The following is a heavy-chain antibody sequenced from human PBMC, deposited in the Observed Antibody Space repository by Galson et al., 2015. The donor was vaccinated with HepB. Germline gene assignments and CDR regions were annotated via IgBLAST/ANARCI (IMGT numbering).Heavy chain of an antibody. Sequence: SETLSPTCPISCGSVSTYCWAWIRQPPGKGLQWIAYVDYTGNPNNDISLQSRAPISLDKSKNHFIPRLTSVTAGDTAVYYCARDLGSGSYPWEHHYGMDVWGQGTSV. CDR3: ARDLGSGSYPWEHHYGMDV. CDR2: VDYTGNP. CDR1: CGSVSTYC. V-gene: IGHV4-59*02. J-gene: IGHJ6*02. D-gene: IGHD1-26*01.